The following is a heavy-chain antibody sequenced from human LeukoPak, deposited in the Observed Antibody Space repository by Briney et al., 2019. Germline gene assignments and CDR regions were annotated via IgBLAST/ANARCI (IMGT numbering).Heavy chain of an antibody. D-gene: IGHD3-22*01. CDR1: GGTFSSYA. Sequence: ASVKVSCKASGGTFSSYAISWVRQAPGQGLEWMGGIIPIFGTANYAQKFQDRVTITADESTSTAYMELSSLRSEDTAVYYCARDRGYYYDSSGIDYWGQGTLVTVSS. CDR3: ARDRGYYYDSSGIDY. CDR2: IIPIFGTA. V-gene: IGHV1-69*13. J-gene: IGHJ4*02.